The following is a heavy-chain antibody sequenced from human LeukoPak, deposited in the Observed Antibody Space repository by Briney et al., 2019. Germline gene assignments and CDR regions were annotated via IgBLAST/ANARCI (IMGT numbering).Heavy chain of an antibody. V-gene: IGHV3-23*01. CDR2: TSGSGGST. Sequence: PGGSLRLSCAASGFTFSSYAMSWVRQAPGKGLEWVSATSGSGGSTYYADSVKGRFTISRDNSKNTLYLQMNSLRAEDTAVYYCARSPRLTGAFFDYWGQGTLVTVSS. CDR1: GFTFSSYA. CDR3: ARSPRLTGAFFDY. D-gene: IGHD3-10*01. J-gene: IGHJ4*02.